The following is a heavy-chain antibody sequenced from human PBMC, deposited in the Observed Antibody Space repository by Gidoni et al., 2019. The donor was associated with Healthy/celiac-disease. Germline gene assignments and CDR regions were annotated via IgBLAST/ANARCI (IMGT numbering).Heavy chain of an antibody. V-gene: IGHV4-34*01. Sequence: QVQLQQWGAGLLKPSETLSLTCAVSGGSFSGYYWSWSRQPPGKGLEWIGEINHSGSTNYNPSLKSRVTISVDTSKNQFSLKLSSVTAADTAVYYCARGTTVTGFFYYYYGMDVWGQGTTVTVSS. CDR1: GGSFSGYY. J-gene: IGHJ6*02. CDR3: ARGTTVTGFFYYYYGMDV. CDR2: INHSGST. D-gene: IGHD4-17*01.